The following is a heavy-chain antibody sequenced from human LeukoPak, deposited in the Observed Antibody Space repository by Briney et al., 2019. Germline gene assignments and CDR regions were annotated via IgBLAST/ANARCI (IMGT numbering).Heavy chain of an antibody. CDR3: ARLAVYYYDSRGYPF. CDR1: GGSFSGYY. Sequence: AETLSLTCAVYGGSFSGYYWSWIRQPPGKGLEWIGEINHSGSTNYNPSLKSRVTISVDTSKNQFSLKLSSVTAADTAVYYCARLAVYYYDSRGYPFWGQGTLVTVSS. D-gene: IGHD3-22*01. CDR2: INHSGST. V-gene: IGHV4-34*01. J-gene: IGHJ4*02.